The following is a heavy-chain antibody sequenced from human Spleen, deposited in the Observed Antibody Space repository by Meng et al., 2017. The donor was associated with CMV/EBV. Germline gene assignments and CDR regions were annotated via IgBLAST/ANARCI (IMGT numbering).Heavy chain of an antibody. CDR1: GFTFSSYS. V-gene: IGHV3-48*01. J-gene: IGHJ4*02. CDR3: AKEPREGEFGY. Sequence: GGSLRLSCAASGFTFSSYSMNWVRQAPGKGLEWVSYISSSSSTIYYADSVKGRFTISRDNSKNTLYLQMNSLRAEDTAVYYCAKEPREGEFGYWGQGTLVTVSS. D-gene: IGHD3-16*01. CDR2: ISSSSSTI.